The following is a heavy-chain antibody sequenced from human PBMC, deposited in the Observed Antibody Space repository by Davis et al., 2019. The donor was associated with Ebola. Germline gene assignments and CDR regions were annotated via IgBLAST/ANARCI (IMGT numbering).Heavy chain of an antibody. Sequence: GESLKISCAASGFTFSSYAMSWVRQAPGKGLEWVANIKQDGSEKYYVDSVKGRFTISRDNAKNSLYLQMNSLRAEDTAVYYCASRGRNYYDSSGYYGRYWGQGTLVTVSS. CDR2: IKQDGSEK. J-gene: IGHJ4*02. V-gene: IGHV3-7*01. CDR1: GFTFSSYA. D-gene: IGHD3-22*01. CDR3: ASRGRNYYDSSGYYGRY.